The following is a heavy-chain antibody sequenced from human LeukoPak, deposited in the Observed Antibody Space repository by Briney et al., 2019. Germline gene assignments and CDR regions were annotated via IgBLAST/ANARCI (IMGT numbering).Heavy chain of an antibody. V-gene: IGHV3-23*01. CDR1: GFTFSTFA. Sequence: GGTLRLSCAASGFTFSTFAMIWVREPPGKGLEWVSSIFPSGGEIHYADSVRGRFTISRDNSKSTLSLQMNSLRAEDTAIYYCATYRQVLLPFESWGQGTLVTVSS. J-gene: IGHJ4*02. D-gene: IGHD2-8*02. CDR2: IFPSGGEI. CDR3: ATYRQVLLPFES.